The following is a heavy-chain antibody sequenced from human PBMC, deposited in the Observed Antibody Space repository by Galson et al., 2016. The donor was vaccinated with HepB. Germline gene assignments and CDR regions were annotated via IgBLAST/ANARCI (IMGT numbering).Heavy chain of an antibody. D-gene: IGHD4-17*01. CDR2: ISVYDGNT. CDR3: ARLLTTVTAGRDYFDY. CDR1: GYTFTNHG. Sequence: SVKVSCKASGYTFTNHGITWVRQAPGQGLEWMGWISVYDGNTNYAQKLQGRVTMTTDTSTSTAYMEVRNLRSDDTAVYYCARLLTTVTAGRDYFDYWGQGSLVTVSS. J-gene: IGHJ4*02. V-gene: IGHV1-18*04.